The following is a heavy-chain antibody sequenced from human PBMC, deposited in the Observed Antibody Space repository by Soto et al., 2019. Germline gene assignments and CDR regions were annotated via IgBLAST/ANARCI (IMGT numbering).Heavy chain of an antibody. Sequence: SVKVSCKASGGTFSSYAISWVRQAPGQGLEWMGGIIPIFGTANYAQKFQGRVTITADKSTSTAYMELSSLRSEDTAVYYCARGWNYYYYYYGMDVWGQGXTVTVSS. J-gene: IGHJ6*02. CDR1: GGTFSSYA. CDR2: IIPIFGTA. D-gene: IGHD1-7*01. CDR3: ARGWNYYYYYYGMDV. V-gene: IGHV1-69*06.